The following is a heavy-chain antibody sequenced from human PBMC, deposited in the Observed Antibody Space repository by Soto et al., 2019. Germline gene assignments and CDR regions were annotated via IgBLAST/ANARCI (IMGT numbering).Heavy chain of an antibody. V-gene: IGHV3-23*01. CDR3: AKFISWSVSPDSCSDS. D-gene: IGHD3-3*01. CDR1: GFTFINYA. J-gene: IGHJ4*02. Sequence: HPGGSLRLSCEVSGFTFINYAMTWVRQPPGKGLEWVSGISGDGGSTYYADSVKGRFTISRDNPKNKMFLEMKTLRVEDTAVYCCAKFISWSVSPDSCSDSWGLGTLVNVSS. CDR2: ISGDGGST.